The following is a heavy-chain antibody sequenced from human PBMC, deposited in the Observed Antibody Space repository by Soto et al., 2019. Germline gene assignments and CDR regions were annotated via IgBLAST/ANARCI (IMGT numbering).Heavy chain of an antibody. J-gene: IGHJ4*02. CDR1: GDSIRSGTYS. CDR2: FWSTGAT. CDR3: ARRQLAYFDY. D-gene: IGHD6-13*01. V-gene: IGHV4-39*01. Sequence: SETLSLTCTVSGDSIRSGTYSWDWLRQSPGKGLEWIGCFWSTGATYYNPSVKGRLTISLDTSKNQFSLNLNSVTAADTAVYFCARRQLAYFDYWGRGTQVTVSS.